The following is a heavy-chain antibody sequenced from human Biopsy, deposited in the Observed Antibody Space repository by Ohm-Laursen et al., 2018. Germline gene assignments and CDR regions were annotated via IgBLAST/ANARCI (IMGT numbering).Heavy chain of an antibody. V-gene: IGHV4-4*07. CDR3: ARGTGRYYVYGAFDI. J-gene: IGHJ3*02. Sequence: GTLSLTCTVSGDSINNYYWNWIRQPAGKGLEWIGRIYTSGSPNYNLSLESRVTMSVDTSKNQFSLNLRSVTAADTAVYYCARGTGRYYVYGAFDIWGQGTVVTVSS. CDR1: GDSINNYY. D-gene: IGHD1-26*01. CDR2: IYTSGSP.